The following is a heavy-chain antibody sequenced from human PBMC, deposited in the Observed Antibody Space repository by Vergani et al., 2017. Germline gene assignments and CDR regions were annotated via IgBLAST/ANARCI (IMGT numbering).Heavy chain of an antibody. CDR2: IWYDGSNK. Sequence: QVQLVESGGGVVQPGRSLRLSCAASGFTFSSYGMHWVRPAPGKGLEWVAVIWYDGSNKYYADSVKGRFTISRDNSKNTLYLQMNSLRAEDTAVYYCARGSHEWDDALDIWGQGTMVTVSS. CDR1: GFTFSSYG. V-gene: IGHV3-33*01. D-gene: IGHD1-26*01. CDR3: ARGSHEWDDALDI. J-gene: IGHJ3*02.